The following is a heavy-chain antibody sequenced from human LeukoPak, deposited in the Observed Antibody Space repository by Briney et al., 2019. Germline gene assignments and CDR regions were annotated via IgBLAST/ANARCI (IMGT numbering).Heavy chain of an antibody. D-gene: IGHD5-18*01. J-gene: IGHJ6*02. CDR1: GFTFDDYA. CDR3: AKDTRYSYGYGMDV. V-gene: IGHV3-9*01. Sequence: GRSLRLSCAASGFTFDDYAMNWVRQAPGKGLEWVSDITWNSGSTGYADSVKGRFTISRDNAKNSLYLQMNSLRAEDTALYYCAKDTRYSYGYGMDVWGQGTTVTVSS. CDR2: ITWNSGST.